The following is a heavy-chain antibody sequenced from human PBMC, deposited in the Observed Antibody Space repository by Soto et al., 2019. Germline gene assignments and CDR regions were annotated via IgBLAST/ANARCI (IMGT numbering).Heavy chain of an antibody. CDR3: ASWQEREHAFDV. CDR2: LYSEDGT. CDR1: GLTIRGKTY. V-gene: IGHV3-53*01. J-gene: IGHJ3*01. Sequence: DVQLVESGGGLIQPGGSLRLSCAASGLTIRGKTYITWVRQAPGKGLEWLSALYSEDGTFYADSVEGRFTISRDYSKNTVYLQLNTLTPEDPAVYYCASWQEREHAFDVWGQGTVVTVSS. D-gene: IGHD1-26*01.